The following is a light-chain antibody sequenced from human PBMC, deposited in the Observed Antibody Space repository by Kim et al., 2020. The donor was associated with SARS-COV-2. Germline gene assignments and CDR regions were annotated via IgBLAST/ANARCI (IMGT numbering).Light chain of an antibody. CDR3: QHTYGTSWT. V-gene: IGKV1-39*01. CDR1: QSITNY. CDR2: AAS. J-gene: IGKJ1*01. Sequence: ESVGDTVTITCRASQSITNYLNWYQQKPGKAPRLLIYAASSLQSGVPSRFSGSTSGTAFTLTISSLQPEDFATYYCQHTYGTSWTFGLGTKVDIK.